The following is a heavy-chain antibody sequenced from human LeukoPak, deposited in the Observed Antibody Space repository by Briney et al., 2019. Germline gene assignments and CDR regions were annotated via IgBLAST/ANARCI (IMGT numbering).Heavy chain of an antibody. CDR3: AATIFGVPGDYYYYMDV. CDR1: GYTFTGYY. V-gene: IGHV1-69*13. Sequence: GASVKVSCKASGYTFTGYYMHWVRQAPGQGLEWMGGIIPIFGTANYAQKFQGRVTITADESTSTAYMELSSLRSEDTAVYYCAATIFGVPGDYYYYMDVWGKGTTVTVSS. D-gene: IGHD3-3*01. CDR2: IIPIFGTA. J-gene: IGHJ6*03.